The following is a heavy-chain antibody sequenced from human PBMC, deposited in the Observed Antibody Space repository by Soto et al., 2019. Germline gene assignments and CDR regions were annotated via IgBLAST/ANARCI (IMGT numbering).Heavy chain of an antibody. J-gene: IGHJ4*02. CDR1: GFTFSSYA. Sequence: GGSLRLSCAASGFTFSSYAMSWVRQAPGKGLEWVSAISGSGGSTYYADSVKGRFTISRDNSKNTLYLQMNSLRAEDTAVYYCAKDASSSWYLTLAIDYWGQGTLVTVSS. V-gene: IGHV3-23*01. CDR2: ISGSGGST. CDR3: AKDASSSWYLTLAIDY. D-gene: IGHD6-13*01.